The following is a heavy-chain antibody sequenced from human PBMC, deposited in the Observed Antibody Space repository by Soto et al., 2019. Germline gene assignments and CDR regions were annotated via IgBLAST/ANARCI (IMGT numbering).Heavy chain of an antibody. V-gene: IGHV3-7*02. J-gene: IGHJ4*02. CDR2: IKQDGSDT. D-gene: IGHD2-21*02. CDR3: AILPGRLSALDSDS. Sequence: GXSLRLSCAASGFTFRNSRMSWFRQAPGKGLEWVANIKQDGSDTYYVDSVKGRFTMSRDNSLNTAYLQMGSLRVEDTAVYYCAILPGRLSALDSDSWGQGTLVTVSS. CDR1: GFTFRNSR.